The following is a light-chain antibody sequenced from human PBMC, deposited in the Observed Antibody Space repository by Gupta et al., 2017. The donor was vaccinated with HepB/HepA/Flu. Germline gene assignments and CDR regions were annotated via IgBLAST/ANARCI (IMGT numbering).Light chain of an antibody. CDR3: CSYAGSYTLL. CDR1: SSDVGGYNY. Sequence: QSALTQPRSVSGSPGHSVTISCTRTSSDVGGYNYVSWYQQHPGKAPKFMIYDVSKRPSGVPDRFSGSKSGNTASLTISGLQAEDEADYYCCSYAGSYTLLFGGGTKLTVL. J-gene: IGLJ2*01. CDR2: DVS. V-gene: IGLV2-11*01.